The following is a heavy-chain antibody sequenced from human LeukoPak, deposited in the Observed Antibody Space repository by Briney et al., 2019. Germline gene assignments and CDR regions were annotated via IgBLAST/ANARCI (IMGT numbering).Heavy chain of an antibody. J-gene: IGHJ4*02. CDR1: GFTFGAYA. CDR3: AKVRGGDYGLFDY. Sequence: GGSLRLSCVASGFTFGAYAMGWVRQAPGKGLEWVADISGRGEQPHYADSVKGRFTISRDNSKNTLYLQMNSLRAEDTAVYYCAKVRGGDYGLFDYWGQGTLVTVPS. V-gene: IGHV3-23*01. CDR2: ISGRGEQP. D-gene: IGHD4-17*01.